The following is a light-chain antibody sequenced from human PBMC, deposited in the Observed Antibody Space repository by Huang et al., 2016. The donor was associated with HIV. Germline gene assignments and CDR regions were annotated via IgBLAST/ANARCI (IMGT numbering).Light chain of an antibody. CDR2: DTS. V-gene: IGKV3-11*01. J-gene: IGKJ3*01. CDR1: QSGSSS. CDR3: QQRSNWPLFT. Sequence: EIVLTQSPATLSLSPGERATLSCKASQSGSSSLAWYQQKPGQAPRLLIYDTSNRATGIPARFSGSESGTDFTLTISSLEPEDFAVYYCQQRSNWPLFTFGPGTKVDIK.